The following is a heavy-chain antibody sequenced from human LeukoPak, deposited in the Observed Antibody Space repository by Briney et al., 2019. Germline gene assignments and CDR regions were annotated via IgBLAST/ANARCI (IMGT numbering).Heavy chain of an antibody. CDR3: ARDYYDFWSGYPDHYYYYYMDV. V-gene: IGHV3-21*01. CDR2: ISSSSSYI. CDR1: GLTFRTYA. D-gene: IGHD3-3*01. J-gene: IGHJ6*03. Sequence: GGSLRLSCAASGLTFRTYAMSWVRQAPGKGLEWVSSISSSSSYIYYADSVKGRFTISRDNAKNSLYLQMNSLRAEDTAVYYCARDYYDFWSGYPDHYYYYYMDVWGKGTTVTVSS.